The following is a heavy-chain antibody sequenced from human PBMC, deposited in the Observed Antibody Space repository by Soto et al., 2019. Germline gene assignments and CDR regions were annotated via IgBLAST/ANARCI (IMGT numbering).Heavy chain of an antibody. V-gene: IGHV1-18*01. J-gene: IGHJ5*01. CDR1: GYTFSSHG. CDR2: ISGYNGNA. CDR3: AREGSYGWYDC. Sequence: QVQLVQSGAEVRKPGASVKVSCKASGYTFSSHGIIWVRQAPGQGLEWMGWISGYNGNAKYVQRFQGRVTMTTDTSTSTVYMDLRSLGSDDSAVYYCAREGSYGWYDCWGQGTLVTVSS. D-gene: IGHD2-15*01.